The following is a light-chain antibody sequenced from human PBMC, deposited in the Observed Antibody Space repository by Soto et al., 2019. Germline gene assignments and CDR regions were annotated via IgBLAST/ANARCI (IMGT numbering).Light chain of an antibody. CDR2: GVS. CDR1: QSVSSGF. CDR3: QQHGSSPFT. Sequence: EIVLTQSPGTLYLSPGERATLSCRASQSVSSGFLDWYQQKPGQAPRLLIYGVSSRATVSPDRFSGSGSGTELTLTISRMVSEDFADYYCQQHGSSPFTFAPGTKVDSK. V-gene: IGKV3-20*01. J-gene: IGKJ3*01.